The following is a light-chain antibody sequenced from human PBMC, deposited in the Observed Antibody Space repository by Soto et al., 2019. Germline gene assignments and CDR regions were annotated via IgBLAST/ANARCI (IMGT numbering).Light chain of an antibody. CDR2: GAS. Sequence: VMTQSPDTLSLSPGERATLSCRASQTVSSNFLAWYQQRPGQAPRLLIYGASSRAAGIPDRFSGSGSGTDFTLTISRLEPEDLAVYYCQQYGSSPETFGQGTKVDIK. J-gene: IGKJ1*01. CDR1: QTVSSNF. CDR3: QQYGSSPET. V-gene: IGKV3-20*01.